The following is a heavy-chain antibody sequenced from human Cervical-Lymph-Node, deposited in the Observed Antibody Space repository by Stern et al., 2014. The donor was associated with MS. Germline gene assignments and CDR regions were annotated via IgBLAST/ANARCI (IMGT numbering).Heavy chain of an antibody. V-gene: IGHV4-4*02. CDR3: ARDPPGGLGMDV. Sequence: QLQLQESGPRLVKPSGTLSLTCAVSGDSLRGDKWWSWVRQSPGKGLEWIGEIDETGSTNYNPAVKSRVTISMDKSKNHFSLQLRSVTAADTALYYCARDPPGGLGMDVWGQGTTVTVSS. CDR2: IDETGST. D-gene: IGHD3-16*01. CDR1: GDSLRGDKW. J-gene: IGHJ6*02.